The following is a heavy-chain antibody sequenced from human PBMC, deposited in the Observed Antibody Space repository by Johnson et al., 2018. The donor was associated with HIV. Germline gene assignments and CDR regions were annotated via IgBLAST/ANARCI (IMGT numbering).Heavy chain of an antibody. CDR2: ISVIGTSI. CDR3: AKVGGQLELSDAFDI. J-gene: IGHJ3*02. CDR1: EFTFSDYY. D-gene: IGHD6-6*01. V-gene: IGHV3-11*01. Sequence: QVQLVESGGKLIQPGGSLRLSCAASEFTFSDYYLSWIRQAPGKGLEWVSYISVIGTSIYYADSVKGRFIISRDNAKNSLYLQMNSLRAEDTALYYCAKVGGQLELSDAFDIWGQGTMVTVSS.